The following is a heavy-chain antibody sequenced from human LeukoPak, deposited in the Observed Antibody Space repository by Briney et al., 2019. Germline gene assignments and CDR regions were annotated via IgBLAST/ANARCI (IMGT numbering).Heavy chain of an antibody. D-gene: IGHD3-10*01. CDR1: GYSFSNYW. Sequence: GESLKISCKGSGYSFSNYWIGWVRQMPGKGLEWMGIIYPGDSDTRYSPSFQGQVTISADKSINTAYLQWSTLEASDTAIYYCVRRAYYYASGSYVWFDPWGHGTLVTVSS. CDR3: VRRAYYYASGSYVWFDP. CDR2: IYPGDSDT. V-gene: IGHV5-51*01. J-gene: IGHJ5*02.